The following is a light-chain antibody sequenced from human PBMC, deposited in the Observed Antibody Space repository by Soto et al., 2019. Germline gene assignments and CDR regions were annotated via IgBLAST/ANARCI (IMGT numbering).Light chain of an antibody. Sequence: PGERATLSCRASQSVRSSYLAWYQQKPGQAPRLLIYGASTRATGIPDRFSGSGSGTDFTLTISRLEPEDFAVYYCQQYGTSSWTFGQGTKVEIK. CDR1: QSVRSSY. J-gene: IGKJ1*01. V-gene: IGKV3-20*01. CDR2: GAS. CDR3: QQYGTSSWT.